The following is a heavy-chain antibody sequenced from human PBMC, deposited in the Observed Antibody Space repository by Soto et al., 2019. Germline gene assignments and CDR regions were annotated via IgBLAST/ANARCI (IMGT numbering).Heavy chain of an antibody. D-gene: IGHD3-10*01. CDR2: LLSDVEQ. V-gene: IGHV2-26*01. CDR3: ARISGRFGASHFDF. CDR1: GFSLTNVQKG. J-gene: IGHJ4*02. Sequence: QVTLKESGPVLVQATETLTLTCNVSGFSLTNVQKGVAWIRQPPGKALEWLAHLLSDVEQSYKSSLKKRLTISQDTSKRQVVLVMTNVEPVDTATYYCARISGRFGASHFDFWGQGSSVIVSS.